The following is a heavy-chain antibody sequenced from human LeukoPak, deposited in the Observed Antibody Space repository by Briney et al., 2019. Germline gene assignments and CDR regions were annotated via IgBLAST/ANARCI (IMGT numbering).Heavy chain of an antibody. CDR1: GYTLTELS. V-gene: IGHV1-24*01. Sequence: ASVKVSCKVSGYTLTELSMHWVRQAPGKGLEWMGGFDPEDGETIYAQKFQGRVTMTRDMSTSTVYMELSSLRSEDTAVYYCAREPISSLPPYYYYYYMDVWGKGTTVTVSS. D-gene: IGHD1-26*01. CDR3: AREPISSLPPYYYYYYMDV. J-gene: IGHJ6*03. CDR2: FDPEDGET.